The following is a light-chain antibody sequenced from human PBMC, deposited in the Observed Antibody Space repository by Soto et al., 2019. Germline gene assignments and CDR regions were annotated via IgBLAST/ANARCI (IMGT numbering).Light chain of an antibody. CDR2: GAS. CDR3: YQYNYCPPWT. Sequence: EMVMTQSPATLSVSPGERATLSCRASQSVSSNLAWYQQKPGQAPRLLIYGASTRATGIPARFSGSGSGTEVTLTISSLQSEDFAVNYYYQYNYCPPWTFGQGTKVEIK. J-gene: IGKJ1*01. CDR1: QSVSSN. V-gene: IGKV3-15*01.